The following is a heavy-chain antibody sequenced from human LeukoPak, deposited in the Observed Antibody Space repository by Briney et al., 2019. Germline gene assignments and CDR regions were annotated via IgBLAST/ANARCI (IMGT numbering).Heavy chain of an antibody. D-gene: IGHD5-12*01. Sequence: ASVKVSCKASGYTFTSYGISCVRQAPGQGLEWMGWISAYNGNTNYAQKLQGRVTMTTDTSTSTAYMELRGLRSDDTAVYYCARDSGLNHGNAFDIWGQGTMVTVSS. CDR3: ARDSGLNHGNAFDI. CDR1: GYTFTSYG. V-gene: IGHV1-18*01. J-gene: IGHJ3*02. CDR2: ISAYNGNT.